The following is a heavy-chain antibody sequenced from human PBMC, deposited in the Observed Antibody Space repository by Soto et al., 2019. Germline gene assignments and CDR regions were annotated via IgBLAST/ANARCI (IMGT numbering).Heavy chain of an antibody. J-gene: IGHJ5*02. V-gene: IGHV4-59*01. Sequence: SSETLCLTCTVSGGSISSYYWSCIRQPPGKGLEWIGYIYYSGSTNYNPSLKSRVTISVDTSKNQFSLKLSSVTAADTAVYYCARVRTTVVTGWFDPWGQGTLVTVS. CDR1: GGSISSYY. CDR2: IYYSGST. CDR3: ARVRTTVVTGWFDP. D-gene: IGHD4-17*01.